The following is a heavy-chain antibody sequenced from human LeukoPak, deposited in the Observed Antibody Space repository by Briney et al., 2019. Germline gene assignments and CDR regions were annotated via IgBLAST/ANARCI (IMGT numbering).Heavy chain of an antibody. CDR2: INDDTP. V-gene: IGHV3-23*01. J-gene: IGHJ5*02. CDR1: GFSFNTYS. CDR3: AKDYRAHPLRPNWLAP. D-gene: IGHD1-26*01. Sequence: GGSLRLSCTTSGFSFNTYSMSWVRQAPGKGLEWVSAINDDTPYYTDSVKGRFTVSSDNSRDTPYLHLNSLRAEDTGVYYCAKDYRAHPLRPNWLAPWGQGTLVTVSS.